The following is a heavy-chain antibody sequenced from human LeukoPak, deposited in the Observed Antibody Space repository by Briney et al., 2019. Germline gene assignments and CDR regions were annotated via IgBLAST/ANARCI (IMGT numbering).Heavy chain of an antibody. D-gene: IGHD5-12*01. V-gene: IGHV4-31*03. CDR3: AGEGVLVATEGLAY. J-gene: IGHJ4*02. CDR2: IYYSGST. Sequence: SDTLSLPCTVSGGSISSGGYYWSWIRQHPGKGLEWIGYIYYSGSTYYNPSLKSRVTISVDTSKNQFSLKLSSVTAADTAVYYCAGEGVLVATEGLAYWGQGTLVTVSS. CDR1: GGSISSGGYY.